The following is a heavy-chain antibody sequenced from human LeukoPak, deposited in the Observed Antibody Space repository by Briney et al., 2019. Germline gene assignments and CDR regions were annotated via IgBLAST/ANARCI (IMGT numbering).Heavy chain of an antibody. CDR2: ITGRGDVT. CDR3: AKGAWDRGVYYFDL. V-gene: IGHV3-23*01. D-gene: IGHD3-10*01. Sequence: GESLRLSCLASGFHFSGFGMNWVRQAAGKGLEWISGITGRGDVTYSADSVKGRLTASRDNSNSTLFLQLNSLRPEDTAVYYCAKGAWDRGVYYFDLWGQGTLVTVAT. J-gene: IGHJ4*02. CDR1: GFHFSGFG.